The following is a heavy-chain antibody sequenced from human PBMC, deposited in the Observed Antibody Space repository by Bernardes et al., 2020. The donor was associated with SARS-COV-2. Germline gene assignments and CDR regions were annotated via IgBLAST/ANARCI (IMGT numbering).Heavy chain of an antibody. D-gene: IGHD3-16*01. Sequence: GASLKISCKGSGYSCTSYWISWVRQMPGKGLEWMGRIHPSDSYTNYSPSFQGHVTISADKSISTAYLQWSSLKASDTAMYYCARRLGELLSDAFDIWGQGTMVTVSS. CDR3: ARRLGELLSDAFDI. CDR2: IHPSDSYT. J-gene: IGHJ3*02. V-gene: IGHV5-10-1*01. CDR1: GYSCTSYW.